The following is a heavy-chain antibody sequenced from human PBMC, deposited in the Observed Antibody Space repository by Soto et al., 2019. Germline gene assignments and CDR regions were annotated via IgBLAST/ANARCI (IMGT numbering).Heavy chain of an antibody. D-gene: IGHD5-12*01. V-gene: IGHV3-30*18. Sequence: QVQLVESGGGVVQPGRSLRLSCAASGFTFSSFGMHWVRQAPGKGLEWVAVASYDGSYKYYADSVKGRFTISRDNSKNTLYLQMNSRRAEDTAVYYCAKERSVVATTPDFDYWGQGTLVTVSS. CDR3: AKERSVVATTPDFDY. CDR2: ASYDGSYK. CDR1: GFTFSSFG. J-gene: IGHJ4*02.